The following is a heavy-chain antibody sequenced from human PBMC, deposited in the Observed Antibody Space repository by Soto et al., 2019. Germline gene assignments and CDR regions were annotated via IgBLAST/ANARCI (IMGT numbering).Heavy chain of an antibody. D-gene: IGHD3-22*01. CDR1: CGSIISYY. Sequence: SETLSLTCTVSCGSIISYYWTWIRQPPGKGLEWIGHIYYSWSTSYNPSLKSRVSISVNTSKKEFSLKLSSVNAADTAVYYCARVIHYYDTSGSYAWYFDYWGQGSLVTVSS. J-gene: IGHJ4*02. V-gene: IGHV4-59*01. CDR2: IYYSWST. CDR3: ARVIHYYDTSGSYAWYFDY.